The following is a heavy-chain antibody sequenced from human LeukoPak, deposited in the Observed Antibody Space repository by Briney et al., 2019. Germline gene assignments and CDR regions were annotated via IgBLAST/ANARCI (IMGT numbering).Heavy chain of an antibody. D-gene: IGHD3-22*01. V-gene: IGHV4-61*01. CDR3: ARGEDLVVIWKYYFDY. CDR2: IYYSGST. CDR1: GGSVSSGSYY. Sequence: SETLSLTCTVSGGSVSSGSYYWSWIRQPPGKGLEWIGYIYYSGSTNYNPSLKSRVTISVDTSKNQFSLKLSSVTAADTAVYYCARGEDLVVIWKYYFDYWGQGTLVTVSS. J-gene: IGHJ4*02.